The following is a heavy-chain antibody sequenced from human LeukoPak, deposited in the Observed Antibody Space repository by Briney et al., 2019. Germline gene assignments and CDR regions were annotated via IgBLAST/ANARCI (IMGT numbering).Heavy chain of an antibody. CDR1: GCTFNYFA. J-gene: IGHJ5*02. CDR3: ARDGSGSQGVNWFDP. V-gene: IGHV1-3*01. Sequence: ASVKVSCKASGCTFNYFAMHWVRQAPGQSLEWMGRINVDNGDTLYSQKFQGRVTITSDTSASTVYLELNSLRSEDTAIYYCARDGSGSQGVNWFDPWGQGTLVTVSS. D-gene: IGHD3-10*01. CDR2: INVDNGDT.